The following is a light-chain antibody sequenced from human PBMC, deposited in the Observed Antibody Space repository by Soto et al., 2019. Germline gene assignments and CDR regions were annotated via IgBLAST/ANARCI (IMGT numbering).Light chain of an antibody. CDR2: DAS. J-gene: IGKJ2*01. V-gene: IGKV3-11*01. CDR1: QSFSSY. CDR3: QQCSNWPQT. Sequence: EIVWTQSPTTLSLSPWDRATLACRASQSFSSYLAWYQQKPGQAPRLLIYDASKRATGIPPRFSSSWSGTDFTLTISSLEPEDFAVYYCQQCSNWPQTFGQGTKLEIK.